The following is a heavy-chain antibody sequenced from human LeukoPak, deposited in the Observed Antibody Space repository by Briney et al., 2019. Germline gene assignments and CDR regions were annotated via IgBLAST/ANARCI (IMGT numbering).Heavy chain of an antibody. D-gene: IGHD2-2*01. CDR2: IYYSGGT. Sequence: PSETLSLTCTVSGGSISSYYWSWIRQPPGKGLEWIGYIYYSGGTNYNPSLKSRVTISVDTSKNQFSLKLSSVTAADTAVYYCARGKYQLRYYFDYWGQGTLVTVSS. CDR3: ARGKYQLRYYFDY. J-gene: IGHJ4*02. V-gene: IGHV4-59*01. CDR1: GGSISSYY.